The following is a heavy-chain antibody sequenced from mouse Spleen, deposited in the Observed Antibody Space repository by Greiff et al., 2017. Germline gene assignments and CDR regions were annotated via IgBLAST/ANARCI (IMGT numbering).Heavy chain of an antibody. CDR1: GFSLTSYG. CDR3: AKEDYGSHYYAMDY. CDR2: IWRGGST. V-gene: IGHV2-5*01. J-gene: IGHJ4*01. Sequence: QVQLKESGPGLVQPSQSLSITCTVSGFSLTSYGVHWVRQSPGKGLEWLGVIWRGGSTDYNAAFMSRLSITKDNSKSQVFFKMNSLQADDTAIYYCAKEDYGSHYYAMDYWGQGTSVTVSS. D-gene: IGHD1-1*01.